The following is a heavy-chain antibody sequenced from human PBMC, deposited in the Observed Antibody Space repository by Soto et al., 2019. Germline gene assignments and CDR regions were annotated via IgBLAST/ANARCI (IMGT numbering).Heavy chain of an antibody. CDR1: RCPRTPSGMG. CDR2: IDWDDDR. J-gene: IGHJ6*02. Sequence: SGPTVLNPTQTLTLTCTFSRCPRTPSGMGVAWIRQPPAKTRDWLSLIDWDDDRSYGTSLETRVTISKDNSKNQVVLTMTNMNTVDTDTYYCARIRLTRYCSSSSCCTSVYGMDVWGQGTPVTVSS. CDR3: ARIRLTRYCSSSSCCTSVYGMDV. D-gene: IGHD2-2*01. V-gene: IGHV2-70*01.